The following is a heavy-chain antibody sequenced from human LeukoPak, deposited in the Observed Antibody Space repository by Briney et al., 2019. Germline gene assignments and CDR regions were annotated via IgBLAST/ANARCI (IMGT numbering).Heavy chain of an antibody. D-gene: IGHD3-10*01. CDR1: GSTFISYS. CDR2: ISSSSGYI. Sequence: PGGSLRLSFAASGSTFISYSMNWVRQAPGKGLEWVSSISSSSGYIYYADSVRGRFTISRDNAKNSLYLQMNSLRAEDTAVYYCARVIDSGSSTPRYDFDIWGQGTMVTVSS. V-gene: IGHV3-21*01. CDR3: ARVIDSGSSTPRYDFDI. J-gene: IGHJ3*02.